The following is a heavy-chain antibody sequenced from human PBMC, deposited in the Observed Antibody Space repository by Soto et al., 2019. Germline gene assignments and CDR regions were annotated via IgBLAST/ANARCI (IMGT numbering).Heavy chain of an antibody. Sequence: ASVKVSCKASGYTFTGYYMHWVRQAPGQGLEWMGWINPNSGGTNYAQKFQGWVTMTRETSISTAYMELSRLRSDDTAVYYCARDGAVTDYYYYMDVWGKGTTVTVSS. J-gene: IGHJ6*03. CDR1: GYTFTGYY. V-gene: IGHV1-2*04. D-gene: IGHD3-16*01. CDR2: INPNSGGT. CDR3: ARDGAVTDYYYYMDV.